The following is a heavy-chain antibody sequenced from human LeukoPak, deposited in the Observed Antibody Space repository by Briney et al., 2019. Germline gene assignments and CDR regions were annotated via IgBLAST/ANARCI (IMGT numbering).Heavy chain of an antibody. Sequence: GGSLRLPCAASGFTFSSYAMSWVRQAPGKGLEWVSAISGSGGSTYYADSVKGRFTISRDNSKNTLYLQMNSLRAEDTAVYYCAKDRPGYSGVSWFRFYYGMDVWGQGTTVTVSS. CDR2: ISGSGGST. CDR1: GFTFSSYA. D-gene: IGHD6-19*01. J-gene: IGHJ6*02. CDR3: AKDRPGYSGVSWFRFYYGMDV. V-gene: IGHV3-23*01.